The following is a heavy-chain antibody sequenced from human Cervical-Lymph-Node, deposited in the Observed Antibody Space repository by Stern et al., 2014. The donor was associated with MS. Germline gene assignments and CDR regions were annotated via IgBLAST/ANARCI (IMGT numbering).Heavy chain of an antibody. D-gene: IGHD3-3*01. Sequence: EVQLVESGAEVKKPGEFLKISCKGSGYSFINYWIGWVRQMLGKGLEWIGIIDPGASKARYSPSFQGQVAISADKSISTAYLQWSSLKASDTAMYYCARGSGRDFFDYWGQGTLVTVSS. V-gene: IGHV5-51*01. CDR2: IDPGASKA. J-gene: IGHJ4*02. CDR3: ARGSGRDFFDY. CDR1: GYSFINYW.